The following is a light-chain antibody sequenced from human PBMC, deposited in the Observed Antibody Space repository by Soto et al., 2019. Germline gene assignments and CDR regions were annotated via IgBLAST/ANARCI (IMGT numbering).Light chain of an antibody. V-gene: IGKV1-5*03. J-gene: IGKJ1*01. CDR1: QTISSW. CDR2: KAS. CDR3: QHYNSYSEA. Sequence: DIHITQSPSTLSLSVGDRVTITFRASQTISSWLAWYQQKPGKAPKLLIYKASTLKSGVPSRFSGSGSGTEFTLTISSLQPDDFATYYCQHYNSYSEAFGQGTKVDIK.